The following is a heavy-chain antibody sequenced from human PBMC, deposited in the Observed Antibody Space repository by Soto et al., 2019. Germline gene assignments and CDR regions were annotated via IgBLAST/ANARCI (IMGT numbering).Heavy chain of an antibody. CDR1: GFTFSSYG. V-gene: IGHV3-30*18. CDR2: ISYDGSNK. J-gene: IGHJ4*02. Sequence: GGSLRLSCAASGFTFSSYGMHWVRQAPGKGLEGVAVISYDGSNKNYANTVKGRFTISRDNSKNRLYLQMNSLRAEETAVYYCAKDSYSSHGGGFDYWGQGTLVTVSS. D-gene: IGHD6-13*01. CDR3: AKDSYSSHGGGFDY.